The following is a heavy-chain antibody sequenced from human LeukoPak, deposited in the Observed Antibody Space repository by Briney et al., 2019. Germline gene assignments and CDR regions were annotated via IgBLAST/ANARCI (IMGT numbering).Heavy chain of an antibody. CDR1: GDSIGSNKW. CDR2: IHHSGRL. V-gene: IGHV4-4*02. J-gene: IGHJ4*02. D-gene: IGHD1-1*01. Sequence: SETLSLTCAVSGDSIGSNKWWTWVRQPPGRGLEWIGEIHHSGRLNYSPSLKSRVTISVDKSKNHFSLNLNSITPADTAIYYCARGGDWKFDYWGQGALVTVSS. CDR3: ARGGDWKFDY.